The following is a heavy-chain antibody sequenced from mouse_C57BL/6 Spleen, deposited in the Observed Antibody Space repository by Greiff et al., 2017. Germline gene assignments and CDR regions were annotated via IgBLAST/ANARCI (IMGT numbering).Heavy chain of an antibody. CDR3: TRESTYYYGSRNGYFDD. CDR1: GFTFSSYA. J-gene: IGHJ2*01. CDR2: ISSGGDYI. Sequence: EVKLVESGEGLVKPGGSLKLSCAASGFTFSSYAMSWVRQTPEKRLEWVAYISSGGDYIYYADTVKGRFTISRDNARNTLYLQMSSLKSEDTAMYYCTRESTYYYGSRNGYFDDWGQGTTLTVSS. V-gene: IGHV5-9-1*02. D-gene: IGHD1-1*01.